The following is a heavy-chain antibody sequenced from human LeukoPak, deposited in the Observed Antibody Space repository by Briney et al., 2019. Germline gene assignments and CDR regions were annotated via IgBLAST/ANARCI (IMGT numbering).Heavy chain of an antibody. Sequence: PGGSLRLSCAASAFTFRTYGMHWVRQAPGKGLEWVAVISFDANNKNYADSVKGRFTISRDNSKNTLYLQVNSLKAEVTAVYYCAKDRHPARADGYYFDYWGQGTLVTVSS. CDR3: AKDRHPARADGYYFDY. V-gene: IGHV3-30*18. D-gene: IGHD5-24*01. J-gene: IGHJ4*02. CDR2: ISFDANNK. CDR1: AFTFRTYG.